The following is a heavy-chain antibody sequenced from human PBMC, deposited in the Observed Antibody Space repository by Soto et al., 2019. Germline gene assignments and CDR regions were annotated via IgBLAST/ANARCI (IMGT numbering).Heavy chain of an antibody. CDR1: GYTFTSYG. D-gene: IGHD3-22*01. J-gene: IGHJ5*02. CDR3: ARDQGYYNRAAYYFP. CDR2: ISAYNGNT. Sequence: GASVKVSCKASGYTFTSYGISWVRQAPGQGLEWMGWISAYNGNTNYAQKLQGRVTMTTDTSTSTAYIELSSLTSEDTAVYYCARDQGYYNRAAYYFPWGQGTLVTVSS. V-gene: IGHV1-18*01.